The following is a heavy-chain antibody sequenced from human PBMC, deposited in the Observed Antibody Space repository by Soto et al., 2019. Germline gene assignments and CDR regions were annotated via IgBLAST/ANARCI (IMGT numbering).Heavy chain of an antibody. V-gene: IGHV4-59*01. Sequence: SETLSLTCTVSGGSISSYYWSWVRQPPGKGLEWIGYIYYSGSTNYNPSLKCRVTISVDTSKNQFSLKLSSVTAADTAVYYCAREGLTGTIGLYYYYGMDVWGQGTTVTSP. CDR2: IYYSGST. D-gene: IGHD1-7*01. CDR3: AREGLTGTIGLYYYYGMDV. J-gene: IGHJ6*02. CDR1: GGSISSYY.